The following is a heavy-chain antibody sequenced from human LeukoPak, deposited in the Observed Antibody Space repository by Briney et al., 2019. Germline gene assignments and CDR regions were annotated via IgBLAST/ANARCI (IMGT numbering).Heavy chain of an antibody. D-gene: IGHD3-3*02. Sequence: GGSLRLSCVGSRFPPRKYAMSWVRQAPGKGLEWVSGISGSGGSKYYADSVRGRFTISRDNSKDTLFLQMSSLRADDTAKYYCAKVPEPFLEWHFDNWGQGTLVIVSS. V-gene: IGHV3-23*01. CDR2: ISGSGGSK. CDR3: AKVPEPFLEWHFDN. CDR1: RFPPRKYA. J-gene: IGHJ4*02.